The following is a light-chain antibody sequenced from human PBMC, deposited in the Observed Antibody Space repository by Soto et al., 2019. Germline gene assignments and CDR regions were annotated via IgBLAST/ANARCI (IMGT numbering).Light chain of an antibody. CDR2: GAS. V-gene: IGKV3-15*01. Sequence: EIVMTQTPATLSVSPGERATLSCRASQSVSSKLAWYQQKPGQAPRLLIYGASTRATGIPARFSGSGSGTQFTLTISSLQSEDFAVYYCQQYNNWPPCTFGQGTKVDIK. J-gene: IGKJ1*01. CDR3: QQYNNWPPCT. CDR1: QSVSSK.